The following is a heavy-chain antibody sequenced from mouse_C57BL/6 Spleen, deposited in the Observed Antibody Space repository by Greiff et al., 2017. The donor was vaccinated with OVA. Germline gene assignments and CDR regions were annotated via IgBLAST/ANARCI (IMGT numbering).Heavy chain of an antibody. CDR3: VRERGFRDYYGSSWAMDY. D-gene: IGHD1-1*01. J-gene: IGHJ4*01. V-gene: IGHV10-3*01. CDR1: GFTFNTYA. CDR2: IRSKSSNYAT. Sequence: EVKLVESGGGLVQPKGSLKLSCAASGFTFNTYAMHWVRQAPGKGLEWVARIRSKSSNYATYYADSVKDRFTISRDDSQSMLYLQMNNLKTEDTAMYYCVRERGFRDYYGSSWAMDYWGQGTSVTVSS.